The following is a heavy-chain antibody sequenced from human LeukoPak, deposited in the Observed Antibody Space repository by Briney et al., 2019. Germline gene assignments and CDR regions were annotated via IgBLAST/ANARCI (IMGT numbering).Heavy chain of an antibody. CDR3: ARLRGYSGYDSEGDAFDI. J-gene: IGHJ3*02. Sequence: GGSLRLSCAASGFTFDDYAMHWVRQAPGKGPEWVSGITWNSGNIGYADSVKGRFTISRDNAKNSLYLQMNSLRAEDTAVYYCARLRGYSGYDSEGDAFDIWGQGTMVTVSS. D-gene: IGHD5-12*01. CDR2: ITWNSGNI. V-gene: IGHV3-9*01. CDR1: GFTFDDYA.